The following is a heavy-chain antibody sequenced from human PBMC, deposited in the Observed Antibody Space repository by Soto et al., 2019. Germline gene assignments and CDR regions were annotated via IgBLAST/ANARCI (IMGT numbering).Heavy chain of an antibody. V-gene: IGHV3-33*01. Sequence: GGSLRLSCAASGFTFSSYGMHWVRQAPGKGLEWVAVIWYDGSNKYYADSVKGRFTISRDNSKSTLYLQMNSLRAEDTAVYYCARGLGVVVPAATDAFDIWGQGTMVTVSS. CDR3: ARGLGVVVPAATDAFDI. D-gene: IGHD2-2*01. CDR2: IWYDGSNK. CDR1: GFTFSSYG. J-gene: IGHJ3*02.